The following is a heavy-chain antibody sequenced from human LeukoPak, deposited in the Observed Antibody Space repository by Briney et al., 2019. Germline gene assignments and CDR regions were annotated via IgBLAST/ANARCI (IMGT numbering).Heavy chain of an antibody. CDR1: GGTFSSYA. Sequence: SVKVSCKATGGTFSSYAISWVRQAPGQGLEWMGGIIPIFGTANYAQKFQGRVTITADESTSTAYMELSSLRSEDTAVYYCARGVIAAAGTRYYYYYYGMDVWGKGTTVTVSS. D-gene: IGHD6-13*01. V-gene: IGHV1-69*01. CDR2: IIPIFGTA. J-gene: IGHJ6*04. CDR3: ARGVIAAAGTRYYYYYYGMDV.